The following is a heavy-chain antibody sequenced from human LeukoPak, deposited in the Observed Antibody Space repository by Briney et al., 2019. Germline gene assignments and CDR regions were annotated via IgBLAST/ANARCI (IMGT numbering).Heavy chain of an antibody. CDR1: GFTFSSYW. CDR3: AKAPVTTCSGAYCYPFDY. Sequence: GGSLRLSCAASGFTFSSYWMHWVRQAPGKGLVWVSRINSDGSSTSYADSVKGRFTISRDSSKNTLYLQMNSLRAGDAAVYYCAKAPVTTCSGAYCYPFDYWSQGTLVTVSS. J-gene: IGHJ4*02. V-gene: IGHV3-74*01. CDR2: INSDGSST. D-gene: IGHD2-15*01.